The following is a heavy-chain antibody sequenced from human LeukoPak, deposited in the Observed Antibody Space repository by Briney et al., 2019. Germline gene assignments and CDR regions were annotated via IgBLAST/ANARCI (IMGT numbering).Heavy chain of an antibody. CDR1: GFTFSSYA. CDR2: ISYDGSNK. J-gene: IGHJ6*02. D-gene: IGHD4-17*01. V-gene: IGHV3-30-3*01. Sequence: PGRSLRLSCAASGFTFSSYAMHWVRQAPGKGLEWVAVISYDGSNKYYADSVKGRFTTSRDNSKNTLYLQMNSLRAEDTAVYYCARADYGDYIYYYYYGMDVWGQGTTVTVSS. CDR3: ARADYGDYIYYYYYGMDV.